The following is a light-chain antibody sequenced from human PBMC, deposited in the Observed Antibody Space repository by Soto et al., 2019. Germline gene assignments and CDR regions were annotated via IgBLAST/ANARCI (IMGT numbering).Light chain of an antibody. J-gene: IGKJ2*01. V-gene: IGKV3-15*01. CDR2: AAS. CDR1: QSISRN. Sequence: EIVMTQSPTTLAVSPGQSVTLSCRASQSISRNLAWFQQKPGQSPRLVIYAASTRATDIPARFSGSGSETDFTLTISSLQSEDFAVYYCQHYNDGPPFTFGQGNKVEIK. CDR3: QHYNDGPPFT.